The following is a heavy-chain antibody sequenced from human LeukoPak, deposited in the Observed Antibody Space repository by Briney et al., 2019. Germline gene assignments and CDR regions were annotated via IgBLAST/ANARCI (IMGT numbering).Heavy chain of an antibody. V-gene: IGHV3-30*03. CDR2: ISYDGSNK. J-gene: IGHJ4*02. Sequence: GGSLRLSCAASGFTFSSYGMHWVRQAPGKGLEWVAVISYDGSNKYYADSVKGRFTISRDNSKNTLYLQMNSLRAEDTAVYYCARVRRVGSSTSCPLYWGQGTLVTVSS. D-gene: IGHD2-2*01. CDR1: GFTFSSYG. CDR3: ARVRRVGSSTSCPLY.